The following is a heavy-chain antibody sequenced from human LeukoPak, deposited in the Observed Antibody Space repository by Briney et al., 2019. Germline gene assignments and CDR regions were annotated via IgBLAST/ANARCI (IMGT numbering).Heavy chain of an antibody. CDR3: ASSIAAAAPGDY. J-gene: IGHJ4*02. CDR1: GYSFTSYW. Sequence: GESLKISCKGSGYSFTSYWIGWVRQMPGKGLEWMGIINPSGGSTSYAQKFQGRVTMTRDTSTSTVYMELSSLRSEDTAVYYCASSIAAAAPGDYWGQGTLVTVSS. V-gene: IGHV1-46*01. CDR2: INPSGGST. D-gene: IGHD6-13*01.